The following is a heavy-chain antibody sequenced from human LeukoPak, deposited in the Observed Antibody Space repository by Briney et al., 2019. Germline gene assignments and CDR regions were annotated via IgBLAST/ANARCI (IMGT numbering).Heavy chain of an antibody. Sequence: GGSPRLSCAGAGFAVNTHYMSWVRQAPGKGLEWVSTLYSGGNLYYADSVRGRFTISRDDSQNTLYLQMNSLRTEDTAVYYCARGEGHNWNANELSYWGQGTLVTVSS. CDR2: LYSGGNL. CDR1: GFAVNTHY. CDR3: ARGEGHNWNANELSY. V-gene: IGHV3-53*01. D-gene: IGHD1-20*01. J-gene: IGHJ4*02.